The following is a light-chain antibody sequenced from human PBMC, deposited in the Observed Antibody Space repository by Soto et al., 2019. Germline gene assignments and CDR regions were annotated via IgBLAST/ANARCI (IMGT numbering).Light chain of an antibody. J-gene: IGLJ2*01. V-gene: IGLV1-51*01. CDR2: DND. CDR1: SSNIGNDY. Sequence: QSVLTQPPSVSAAPGEKVSISCSGSSSNIGNDYVSWYQQLPGTAPKLLIYDNDKRPSGIPDRFSGSKSGTSATLGITGLQNGGGGDYHCATWDGRLSSVIFGGGTKLTVL. CDR3: ATWDGRLSSVI.